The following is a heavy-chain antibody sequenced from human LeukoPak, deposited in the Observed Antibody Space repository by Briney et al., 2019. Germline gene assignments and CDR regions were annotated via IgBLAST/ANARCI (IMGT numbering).Heavy chain of an antibody. CDR3: GKDLGSSARYLDRVDY. D-gene: IGHD2-2*01. V-gene: IGHV3-33*06. Sequence: GGSLRLSCAASGFIFSSFAMHWVRQAPGKGLEWLTIIWYDGSEKYYADSVKGRFTVSRDNSKNTVYLQMNSLRAEDTAVYYCGKDLGSSARYLDRVDYWGQGTLVTVSS. CDR1: GFIFSSFA. J-gene: IGHJ4*02. CDR2: IWYDGSEK.